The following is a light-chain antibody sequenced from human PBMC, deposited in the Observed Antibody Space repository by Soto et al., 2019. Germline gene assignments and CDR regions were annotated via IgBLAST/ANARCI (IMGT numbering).Light chain of an antibody. CDR3: XXXXSTPYT. J-gene: IGKJ2*01. CDR1: QSVLYSSNNKNY. Sequence: DIVMTQSPDSLAVSLGERAXINCKSSQSVLYSSNNKNYLAWYQQKPGQPPKLLIYWASTRESGVPDRFSGSGSGTDFTLTISSXQAXXXXXXXXXXXXSTPYTFGQGTKLEIK. V-gene: IGKV4-1*01. CDR2: WAS.